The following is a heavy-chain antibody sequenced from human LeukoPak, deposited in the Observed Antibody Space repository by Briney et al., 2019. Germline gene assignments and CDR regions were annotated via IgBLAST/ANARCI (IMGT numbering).Heavy chain of an antibody. Sequence: SVKVSCKASGGTFSSYAISWVRQAPGQGLEWMGGIIPIFGTANYAQKFQGRVTTTADESTSTAYMELSSLRSEDTAVYYCARGEEWLVHSAINYWGQGTLVAVSS. CDR1: GGTFSSYA. CDR2: IIPIFGTA. V-gene: IGHV1-69*13. D-gene: IGHD6-19*01. J-gene: IGHJ4*02. CDR3: ARGEEWLVHSAINY.